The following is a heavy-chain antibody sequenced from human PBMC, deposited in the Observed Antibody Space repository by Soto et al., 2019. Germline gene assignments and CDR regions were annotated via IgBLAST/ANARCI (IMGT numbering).Heavy chain of an antibody. CDR1: GLTFSDYY. D-gene: IGHD3-22*01. Sequence: PGGSLRLSCAASGLTFSDYYMTWIRQAPGKGLEWISYISSSTSYTNYADSVKGRFTMSRDNAENSVYLQMNSLRPEDTAVYYCATDDSRVLEYFDYWGQGTLVTVS. V-gene: IGHV3-11*06. J-gene: IGHJ4*02. CDR2: ISSSTSYT. CDR3: ATDDSRVLEYFDY.